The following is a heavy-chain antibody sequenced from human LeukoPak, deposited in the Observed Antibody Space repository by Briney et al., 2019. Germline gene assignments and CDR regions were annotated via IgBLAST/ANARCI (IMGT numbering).Heavy chain of an antibody. V-gene: IGHV1-69*05. J-gene: IGHJ6*03. CDR3: ARGSNFSFHQLRWYYMDV. D-gene: IGHD2-2*01. Sequence: SVKVSCKASGGTFSSYAISWVRQAPGQGLEWMGGIIPIFGTANYAQKFQGRVTITTDESTSTAYMELSSLRSEDTAVYYCARGSNFSFHQLRWYYMDVWGRGTTVTVSS. CDR1: GGTFSSYA. CDR2: IIPIFGTA.